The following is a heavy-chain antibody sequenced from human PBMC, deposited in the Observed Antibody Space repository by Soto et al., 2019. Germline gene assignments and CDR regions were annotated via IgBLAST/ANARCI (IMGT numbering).Heavy chain of an antibody. CDR3: ARHQQRTWNWFDP. CDR2: MNPNSGNT. CDR1: GYTFTSYD. J-gene: IGHJ5*02. D-gene: IGHD6-13*01. V-gene: IGHV1-8*01. Sequence: ASVKVSFKASGYTFTSYDINWLRQATGQGLEWMGWMNPNSGNTGYAQKFQGRVTMTRNTSISTAYMELGSLRSEDTAVYYCARHQQRTWNWFDPWGQGTLVTVTS.